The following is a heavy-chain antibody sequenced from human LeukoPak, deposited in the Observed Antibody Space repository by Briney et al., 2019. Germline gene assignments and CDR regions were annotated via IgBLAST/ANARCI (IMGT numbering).Heavy chain of an antibody. Sequence: ASVKVSCKASGYSFTGYYMHWVRQAPGQGLEWMGWINPNTGGTNYAQKFQGRVIMTRDTSISTAYMELSWLRSDDTAVYYGAPPGLFYVVFAWPGYLDFWGQGTLVTVSS. V-gene: IGHV1-2*02. CDR2: INPNTGGT. CDR1: GYSFTGYY. D-gene: IGHD3-16*01. J-gene: IGHJ4*01. CDR3: APPGLFYVVFAWPGYLDF.